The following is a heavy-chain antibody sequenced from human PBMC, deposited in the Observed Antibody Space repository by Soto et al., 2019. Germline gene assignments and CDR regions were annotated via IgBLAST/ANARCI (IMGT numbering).Heavy chain of an antibody. CDR3: AKDRASGGSGEFDP. J-gene: IGHJ5*02. CDR2: ISWNSGSI. V-gene: IGHV3-9*01. CDR1: GFTFDDYA. Sequence: EVQLVESGGGLVQPGRSLRLSCAASGFTFDDYAMHWVRQAPGKGLEWVSGISWNSGSIGYADSVKGRFTISRDNAKNSLYLQMNSLRAEDTAWYYCAKDRASGGSGEFDPWGQGTLVTVSS. D-gene: IGHD2-15*01.